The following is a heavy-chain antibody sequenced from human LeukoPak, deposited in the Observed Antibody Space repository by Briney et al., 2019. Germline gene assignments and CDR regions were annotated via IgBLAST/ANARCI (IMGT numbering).Heavy chain of an antibody. Sequence: PSETLSLTCAVYGGSFSGYYWSWIRQPPGKGLEWIGEINHSGSTNYNPSLKSRVTISVDTSKNQFSLKLSSVTAADTAVYYCARGRDRSGWSYYYYYGMDVWGQGTTVTVSS. V-gene: IGHV4-34*01. D-gene: IGHD6-19*01. CDR2: INHSGST. CDR1: GGSFSGYY. J-gene: IGHJ6*02. CDR3: ARGRDRSGWSYYYYYGMDV.